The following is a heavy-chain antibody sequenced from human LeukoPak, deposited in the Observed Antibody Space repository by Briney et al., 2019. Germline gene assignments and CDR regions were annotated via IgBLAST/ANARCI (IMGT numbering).Heavy chain of an antibody. CDR1: GFTFNMYT. Sequence: PGGSLRLSCAASGFTFNMYTMNWVRQAPGKGLEWVSSISSSGVYIYYADSLKGRFTISRDNSKNTLYLQMNSLRAEDTAVYYCARGGAARPDFWGQGTLVTVSS. CDR2: ISSSGVYI. CDR3: ARGGAARPDF. J-gene: IGHJ4*02. D-gene: IGHD6-6*01. V-gene: IGHV3-21*01.